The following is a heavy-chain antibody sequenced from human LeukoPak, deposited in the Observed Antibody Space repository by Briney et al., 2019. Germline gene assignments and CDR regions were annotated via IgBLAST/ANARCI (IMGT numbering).Heavy chain of an antibody. CDR2: MYHSGTT. Sequence: TSETLSLTCTVSGYSISSGYYWGWIRQPPGKGLEWIGSMYHSGTTSYNPSLKSRVTMSVDTSKNQFSLELSSVTAADTAVYYCARVLDYYGSGTRDFGYWGQGTLVTVSS. D-gene: IGHD3-10*01. CDR3: ARVLDYYGSGTRDFGY. J-gene: IGHJ4*02. V-gene: IGHV4-38-2*02. CDR1: GYSISSGYY.